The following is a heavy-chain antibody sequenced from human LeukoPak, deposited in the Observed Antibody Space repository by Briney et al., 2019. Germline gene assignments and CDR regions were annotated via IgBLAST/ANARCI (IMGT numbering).Heavy chain of an antibody. V-gene: IGHV1-69*05. CDR2: IIPIFGTA. D-gene: IGHD3-3*01. CDR1: GCTFISYA. J-gene: IGHJ3*02. CDR3: ARHDYDFWSDHLPVAFDI. Sequence: SVNVSCKASGCTFISYAISWVRQAPGQGLEWMGGIIPIFGTANYAQKFQGRVTITTDESTSTAYMELSSLRSEDTAVYYCARHDYDFWSDHLPVAFDIWGQGTMVTVSS.